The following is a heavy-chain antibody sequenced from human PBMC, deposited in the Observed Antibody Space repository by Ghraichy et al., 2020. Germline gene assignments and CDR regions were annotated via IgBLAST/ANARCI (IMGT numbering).Heavy chain of an antibody. V-gene: IGHV4-39*01. CDR1: GGSISSSSYY. Sequence: SETLSLTCTVSGGSISSSSYYWGWIRQPPGKGLEWIGSIYYSGSTYYNPSLKSRVTISVDTSKNQFSLKLSSVTAADTAVYYCARSSCSSTSCYNLDWFDPWGQGTLVTVSS. CDR3: ARSSCSSTSCYNLDWFDP. D-gene: IGHD2-2*02. J-gene: IGHJ5*02. CDR2: IYYSGST.